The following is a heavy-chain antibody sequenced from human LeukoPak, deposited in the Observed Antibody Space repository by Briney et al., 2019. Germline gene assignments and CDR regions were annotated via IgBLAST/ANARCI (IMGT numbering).Heavy chain of an antibody. D-gene: IGHD3-10*01. CDR2: IYYSGST. CDR3: ARPGMVQGVIDAFDI. Sequence: PSETLSLTCTVSGGSISSSSYYWGWIRQPPGKGLEWIGSIYYSGSTYYNPSLKSRVTISVDTSKNQFSLKLSSVTAADTAVYYCARPGMVQGVIDAFDIWGQGTMVTVSS. CDR1: GGSISSSSYY. J-gene: IGHJ3*02. V-gene: IGHV4-39*01.